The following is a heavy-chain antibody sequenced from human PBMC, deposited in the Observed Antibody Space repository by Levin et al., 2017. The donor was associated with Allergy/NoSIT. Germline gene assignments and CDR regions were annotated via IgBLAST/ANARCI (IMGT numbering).Heavy chain of an antibody. CDR1: GFTFNIYA. J-gene: IGHJ6*02. CDR2: ISNSGGST. Sequence: GESLKISCAASGFTFNIYAMNWVRQAPGKGLEWVSTISNSGGSTYYADSVKGRFTISRDNSKNTLFLHMNSLRAEDTAVYYCAKAPVLGANRADYYHYGMDVWGQGTTVTVSS. D-gene: IGHD1-26*01. V-gene: IGHV3-23*01. CDR3: AKAPVLGANRADYYHYGMDV.